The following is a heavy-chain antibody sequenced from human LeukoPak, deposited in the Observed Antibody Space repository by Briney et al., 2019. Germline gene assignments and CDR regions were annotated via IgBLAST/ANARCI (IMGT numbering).Heavy chain of an antibody. Sequence: SETLSLTCIVSGGSISSISSNNYHWGWIRQPPGKGPEWIGSIYYSGSTYYNPSLKSRVTISVDTSKNQFSLKLSSVTAADTALYYCAREMGVVTAHGIDVWGQGTTVTVSS. V-gene: IGHV4-39*02. J-gene: IGHJ6*02. CDR3: AREMGVVTAHGIDV. CDR1: GGSISSISSNNYH. D-gene: IGHD4-23*01. CDR2: IYYSGST.